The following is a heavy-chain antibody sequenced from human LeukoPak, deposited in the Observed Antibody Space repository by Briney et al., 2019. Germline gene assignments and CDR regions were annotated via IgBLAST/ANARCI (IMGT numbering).Heavy chain of an antibody. CDR3: VRLRYTYGKNFDC. D-gene: IGHD5-18*01. CDR2: IQQDGSEK. CDR1: GFTFKGYW. J-gene: IGHJ4*02. Sequence: TGGSLRLSCAASGFTFKGYWMSWVRPPPGEGLEWVANIQQDGSEKKYVDSVKGRFTISRDNAKNSLYLQMDSLRAEDTAVYYCVRLRYTYGKNFDCWGQGTLVTVSS. V-gene: IGHV3-7*01.